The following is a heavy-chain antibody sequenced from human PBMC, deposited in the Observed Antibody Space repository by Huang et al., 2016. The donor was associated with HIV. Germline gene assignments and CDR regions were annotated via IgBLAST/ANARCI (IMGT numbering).Heavy chain of an antibody. V-gene: IGHV3-30-3*01. CDR3: ARDLWLRDLYYYYYMDV. D-gene: IGHD5-12*01. CDR1: RFTFSNYA. CDR2: ISYDGSNK. Sequence: QVQLVESGGGVVQPGRSLRLSCAASRFTFSNYAMHWGRQAPGKGLEWVAVISYDGSNKYYADSVKGRFTISRDNSKNTLYLQMNSLRAEDTAVYYCARDLWLRDLYYYYYMDVWGKGTTVTVSS. J-gene: IGHJ6*03.